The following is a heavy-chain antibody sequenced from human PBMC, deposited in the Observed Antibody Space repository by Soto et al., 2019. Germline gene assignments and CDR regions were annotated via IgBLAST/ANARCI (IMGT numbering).Heavy chain of an antibody. CDR2: ISGDGITT. D-gene: IGHD3-10*01. Sequence: EVQLVESGGRLVQSGGSLRLSCAASGFTFSSYWMHWVRQAPGKGLVWVSRISGDGITTNYADSVKGQFTISRDNAKNTLYLQMNSLRAEDTAVYYCAGGRDLDGVSDPWGQGTLVTVSS. CDR1: GFTFSSYW. J-gene: IGHJ5*02. CDR3: AGGRDLDGVSDP. V-gene: IGHV3-74*01.